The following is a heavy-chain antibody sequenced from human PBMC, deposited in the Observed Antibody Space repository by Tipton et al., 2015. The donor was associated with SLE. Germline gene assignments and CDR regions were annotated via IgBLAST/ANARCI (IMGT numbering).Heavy chain of an antibody. J-gene: IGHJ6*02. CDR3: AKEFYDFPV. CDR1: GFTFSGSS. Sequence: SLRLSCAASGFTFSGSSMHWVRQAPGKGLEWIGRIRDRANNYATAYAASLKGRFIISRDDSKNTAYLQMSSLRAEDTAVYYCAKEFYDFPVWGQGTTVTVSS. V-gene: IGHV3-73*01. D-gene: IGHD3-3*01. CDR2: IRDRANNYAT.